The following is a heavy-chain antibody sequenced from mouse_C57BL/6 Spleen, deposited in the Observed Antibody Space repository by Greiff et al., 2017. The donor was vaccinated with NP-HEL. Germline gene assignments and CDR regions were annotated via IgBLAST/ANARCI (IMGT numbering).Heavy chain of an antibody. Sequence: EVMLVESGGGLVKPGGSLKLSCAASGFTFSSYTMSWVRQTPEKRLEWVATISGGGGNTYYPDSVKGRFTISRDNAKNTLYLQMSRLRSEDTALYYCARGNYGNAGFADWGQGTLVTVSA. CDR3: ARGNYGNAGFAD. V-gene: IGHV5-9*01. CDR2: ISGGGGNT. CDR1: GFTFSSYT. J-gene: IGHJ3*01. D-gene: IGHD2-1*01.